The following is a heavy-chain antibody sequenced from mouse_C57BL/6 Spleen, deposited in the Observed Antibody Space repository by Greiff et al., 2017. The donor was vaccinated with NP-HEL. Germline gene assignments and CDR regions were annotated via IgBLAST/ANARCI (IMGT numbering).Heavy chain of an antibody. Sequence: QVQLQQSGAELVRPGASVTLSCKASGYTFTDYEMHWVKQTPVHGLEWIGAIDPETGGTAYNQKFKGKAILTADKSSSTAYMELRSLTSEDSAVYYCTRGDSGTGFAYWGQGTLVTVSA. J-gene: IGHJ3*01. V-gene: IGHV1-15*01. CDR2: IDPETGGT. D-gene: IGHD3-3*01. CDR3: TRGDSGTGFAY. CDR1: GYTFTDYE.